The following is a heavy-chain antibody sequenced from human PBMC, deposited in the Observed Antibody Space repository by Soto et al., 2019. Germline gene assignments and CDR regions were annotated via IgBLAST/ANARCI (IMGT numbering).Heavy chain of an antibody. Sequence: SETLSLTCTVSGGSISSYYWSWIRQPAGKGLEWIWRIYTSGSTNYNPSLKSRVTMSVDTSKNQFSLKLSSVTAADTAVYYCARGSMYSSSWYPRSRPFDPWGQGNLVIVSS. V-gene: IGHV4-4*07. CDR2: IYTSGST. CDR1: GGSISSYY. D-gene: IGHD6-13*01. J-gene: IGHJ5*02. CDR3: ARGSMYSSSWYPRSRPFDP.